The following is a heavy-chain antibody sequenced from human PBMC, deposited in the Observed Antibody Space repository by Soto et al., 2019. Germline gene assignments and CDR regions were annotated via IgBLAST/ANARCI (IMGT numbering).Heavy chain of an antibody. D-gene: IGHD1-26*01. Sequence: GASVKVSCKASGGTFSSYTISWVRQAPGQGLEWMGRIIPILGIANYAQKFQGRVTITADKSTSTAYMELSSLRSEDTAVYYCARGTHSSEWELLWHDYWGQGTLVTVSS. CDR3: ARGTHSSEWELLWHDY. CDR1: GGTFSSYT. CDR2: IIPILGIA. V-gene: IGHV1-69*02. J-gene: IGHJ4*02.